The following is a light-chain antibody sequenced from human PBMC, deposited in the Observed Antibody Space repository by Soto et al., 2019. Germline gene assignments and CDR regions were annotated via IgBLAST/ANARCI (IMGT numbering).Light chain of an antibody. CDR1: SSNVGTQS. CDR3: QPYDSHVNGLYV. CDR2: ANN. J-gene: IGLJ1*01. Sequence: QSVLTQPPSVSGAPGQTVTISCTGSSSNVGTQSVHWYQHLPGAAPKVLIYANNGRPSGVPDRFSVSKSGTSASLAITGLQAEDEADYYCQPYDSHVNGLYVFGTGTKVTVL. V-gene: IGLV1-40*01.